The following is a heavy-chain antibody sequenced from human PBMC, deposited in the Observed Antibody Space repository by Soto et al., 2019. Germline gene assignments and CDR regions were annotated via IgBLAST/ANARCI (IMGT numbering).Heavy chain of an antibody. Sequence: SETLSLTCAVYGGSFSCYYGSWIRQPPGKGLEWIGEINHSGSTNYNPSLKSRVTISVDTSKNQFSLKLSSVTAADTAVYYCARSLDYYYDSRVALAYWGQGTLVTVSS. J-gene: IGHJ4*02. CDR3: ARSLDYYYDSRVALAY. V-gene: IGHV4-34*01. CDR1: GGSFSCYY. CDR2: INHSGST. D-gene: IGHD3-22*01.